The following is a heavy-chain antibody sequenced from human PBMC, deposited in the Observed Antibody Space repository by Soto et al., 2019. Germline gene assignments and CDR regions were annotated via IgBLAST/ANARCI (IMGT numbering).Heavy chain of an antibody. V-gene: IGHV1-69*06. CDR1: GGTFSSYA. Sequence: QVQLVQSGAEVKKPGSSVKVSCKASGGTFSSYAISWVRRAPGQGLEWMGGIIPIFGTANYAQKFQGRVTITADKSTSTAYMELSSLRSEDTAVYYCARHNAPSLELIIDYWGQGTLVTVSS. CDR3: ARHNAPSLELIIDY. J-gene: IGHJ4*02. CDR2: IIPIFGTA. D-gene: IGHD1-7*01.